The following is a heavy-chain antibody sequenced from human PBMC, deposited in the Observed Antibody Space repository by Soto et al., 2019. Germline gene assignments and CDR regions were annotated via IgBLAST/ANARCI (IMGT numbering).Heavy chain of an antibody. Sequence: GESLKISCKGSGYSFTSYWIGWVRQMPGKGLEWMGIIYPGDSDTRYSPSFQGQVTTSADKSISTAYLQWISLKASDTAMYYCARQYCSGGSCYRRGYFDYWGQGTLVTVSS. J-gene: IGHJ4*02. CDR3: ARQYCSGGSCYRRGYFDY. D-gene: IGHD2-15*01. CDR1: GYSFTSYW. V-gene: IGHV5-51*01. CDR2: IYPGDSDT.